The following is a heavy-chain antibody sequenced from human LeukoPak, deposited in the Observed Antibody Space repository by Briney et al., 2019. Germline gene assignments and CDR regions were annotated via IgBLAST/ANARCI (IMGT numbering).Heavy chain of an antibody. J-gene: IGHJ4*02. Sequence: SETLSLTCTVSGGSISSYYWSWIRQPAGKGLEWIGRIYTSGSTNYNPSLKSRVTISGDTSKNQFSLTLSSVTAADTAVYYCARDGKEGGFNYDYWGQGTLVTVSS. CDR2: IYTSGST. V-gene: IGHV4-4*07. CDR1: GGSISSYY. CDR3: ARDGKEGGFNYDY. D-gene: IGHD5-24*01.